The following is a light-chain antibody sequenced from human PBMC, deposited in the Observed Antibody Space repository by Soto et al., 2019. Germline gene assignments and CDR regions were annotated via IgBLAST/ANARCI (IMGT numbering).Light chain of an antibody. CDR3: QQYDNLPLT. V-gene: IGKV1-33*01. Sequence: IQLTQSPSSLSASVGDRFTITCRASQGISSYLAWYHQKPGKAPKLLIYDASNLETGVPSRFSGSGSGTDFTFTISSLQPEDIATYYCQQYDNLPLTFGGGTKVDIK. J-gene: IGKJ4*01. CDR2: DAS. CDR1: QGISSY.